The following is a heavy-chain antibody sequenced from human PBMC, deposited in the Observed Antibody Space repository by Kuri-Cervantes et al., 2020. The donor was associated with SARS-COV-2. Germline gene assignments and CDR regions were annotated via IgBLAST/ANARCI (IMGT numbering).Heavy chain of an antibody. CDR3: TRDSLISGWFTWYFDL. CDR2: IYPGDSDT. J-gene: IGHJ2*01. Sequence: GESLKISCEASGYSFPIYWIGWVRQMPGKGLEWMGIIYPGDSDTRYSPSFQGQVTISADKSISTAYLQWSSLKASDTAVYYCTRDSLISGWFTWYFDLWGLGTLVTVSS. V-gene: IGHV5-51*01. CDR1: GYSFPIYW. D-gene: IGHD6-19*01.